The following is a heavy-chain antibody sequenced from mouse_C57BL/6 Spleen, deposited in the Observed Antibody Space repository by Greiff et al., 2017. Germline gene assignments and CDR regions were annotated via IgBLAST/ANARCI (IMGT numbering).Heavy chain of an antibody. J-gene: IGHJ2*01. Sequence: QVQLQQSGAELVRPGTSVKMSCKASGYTFTNYWIGWAKQRPGHGLEWIGDIYPGGGYTNYNEKFKGKATLTADKSSSTAYMQFSSLTSEDSAIYYCARGSGYGFDYWGQGTTLTVSS. CDR3: ARGSGYGFDY. CDR2: IYPGGGYT. V-gene: IGHV1-63*01. D-gene: IGHD3-2*02. CDR1: GYTFTNYW.